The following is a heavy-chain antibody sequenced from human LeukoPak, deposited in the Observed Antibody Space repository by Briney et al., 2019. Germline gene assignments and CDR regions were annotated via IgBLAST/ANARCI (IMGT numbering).Heavy chain of an antibody. CDR2: ISGSGGST. CDR3: AKGGVVVPAANFDY. CDR1: GFTFSGYA. J-gene: IGHJ4*02. Sequence: PGGSLRLSCAASGFTFSGYAMSWVRQAPGKGLEWVSAISGSGGSTYYADSVKGRFTISRDNSKNTLYLQMNSLRAEDTAVYYCAKGGVVVPAANFDYWGQGTLVTVSS. V-gene: IGHV3-23*01. D-gene: IGHD2-2*01.